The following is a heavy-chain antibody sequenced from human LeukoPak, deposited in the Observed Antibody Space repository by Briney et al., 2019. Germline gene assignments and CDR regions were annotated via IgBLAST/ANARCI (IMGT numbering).Heavy chain of an antibody. CDR2: NYHNGNT. V-gene: IGHV4-38-2*01. CDR3: ARLSITMILVVITEYYFDY. J-gene: IGHJ4*02. CDR1: GYSISSGYY. Sequence: SSETLSLTCAVSGYSISSGYYWGWIRQPPGKGLEWIGSNYHNGNTYYNASLKSRVTISVDTSKNQFSLKLSSVTAADTAGYYCARLSITMILVVITEYYFDYWGQGTLVTVSS. D-gene: IGHD3-22*01.